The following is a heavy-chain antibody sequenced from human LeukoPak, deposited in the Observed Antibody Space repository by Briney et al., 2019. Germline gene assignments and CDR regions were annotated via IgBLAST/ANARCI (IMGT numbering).Heavy chain of an antibody. V-gene: IGHV4-39*07. Sequence: SETLSLTCTVSGGSISSSSYYWGWIRQPPGTGLEWIGSIYYSGSTYYNPSLKSRVTISVDTSKNQFSLKLSSVTAADTAVYYCARDFLDPWGFGELLHKGGGYYFDYWGQGTLVTVSS. D-gene: IGHD3-10*01. J-gene: IGHJ4*02. CDR2: IYYSGST. CDR1: GGSISSSSYY. CDR3: ARDFLDPWGFGELLHKGGGYYFDY.